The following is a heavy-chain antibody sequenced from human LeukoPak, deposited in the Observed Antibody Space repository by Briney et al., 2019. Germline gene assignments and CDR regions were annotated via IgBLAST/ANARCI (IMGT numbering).Heavy chain of an antibody. Sequence: ASVKVSCKASGYTFTSYDINWVRQATGQGLECMGWIYPNNGATGYAQKFQGRVAMTRDTSISTAYMELSRLRPDDTAVYYCARDGPAQMVDFDYWGQGTLVTVSS. CDR3: ARDGPAQMVDFDY. V-gene: IGHV1-2*02. CDR1: GYTFTSYD. J-gene: IGHJ4*02. D-gene: IGHD3-10*01. CDR2: IYPNNGAT.